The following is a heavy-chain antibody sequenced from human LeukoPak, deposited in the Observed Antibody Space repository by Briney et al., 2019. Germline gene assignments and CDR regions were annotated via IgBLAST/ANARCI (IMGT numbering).Heavy chain of an antibody. CDR3: ATHSSSYSYFDY. CDR2: IYYSGST. D-gene: IGHD3-22*01. J-gene: IGHJ4*02. CDR1: GGSISSGDYY. V-gene: IGHV4-30-4*02. Sequence: PSETLSLTCIVSGGSISSGDYYWSWIRQPPRKGLEWIGYIYYSGSTYYNPSLKSRITMSVDTSKNQFSLKLSSVTAADTAVYYCATHSSSYSYFDYWGQGTLVTVSS.